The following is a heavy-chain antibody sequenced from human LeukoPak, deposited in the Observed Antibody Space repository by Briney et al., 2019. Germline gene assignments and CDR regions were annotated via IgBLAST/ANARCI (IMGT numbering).Heavy chain of an antibody. CDR3: ARDPGNVAGSWSNWFDP. J-gene: IGHJ5*02. CDR1: GGTFSSYA. Sequence: SVKVSCKASGGTFSSYAISWVRQAPGQGREWMGGIIPIFSTANYAQKFQGRVTITADESTSTAYMELSSLRSEDTAVYYCARDPGNVAGSWSNWFDPWGQGTLVTVSS. D-gene: IGHD6-13*01. V-gene: IGHV1-69*13. CDR2: IIPIFSTA.